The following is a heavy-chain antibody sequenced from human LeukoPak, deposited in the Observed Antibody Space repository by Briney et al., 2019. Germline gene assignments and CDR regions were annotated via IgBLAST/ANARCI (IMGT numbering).Heavy chain of an antibody. V-gene: IGHV3-66*01. CDR2: IYSGGST. Sequence: HPGGSLRLSCAASGFTFSSYAMSWVRQAPGKGLEWVSVIYSGGSTYYADSVKGRFTISRDNPKNTLYLQMNSLRAEDTAVYYCARLAVAGSFDYWGQGTLVTVSS. CDR1: GFTFSSYA. CDR3: ARLAVAGSFDY. J-gene: IGHJ4*02. D-gene: IGHD6-19*01.